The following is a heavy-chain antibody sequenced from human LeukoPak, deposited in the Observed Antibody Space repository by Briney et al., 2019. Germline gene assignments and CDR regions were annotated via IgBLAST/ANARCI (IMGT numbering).Heavy chain of an antibody. CDR3: ARGIIVVVPAAMPRHYYYGMDV. J-gene: IGHJ6*04. CDR2: INAGNGNT. Sequence: ASVKVSCKASGYTFTSYAMHWVGQAPGQRLEWMGWINAGNGNTKYSQKFQGRVTITRDTSASTAYMEVSSLRSEDTAVYYCARGIIVVVPAAMPRHYYYGMDVWGKGTTVTVSS. CDR1: GYTFTSYA. V-gene: IGHV1-3*01. D-gene: IGHD2-2*01.